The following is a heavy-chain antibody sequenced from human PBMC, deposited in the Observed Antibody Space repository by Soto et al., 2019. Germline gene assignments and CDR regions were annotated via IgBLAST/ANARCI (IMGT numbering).Heavy chain of an antibody. Sequence: ASVKVSCKASGYTFTGYYMHWVRQAPGQGLEWMGWINPNSGGTNYAQKFQGRVTMTRDTSISTAYMELSRLRSDDTAVYYCARDTQGITMVRGVIPYFDYWGQGTLVTVSS. CDR3: ARDTQGITMVRGVIPYFDY. CDR1: GYTFTGYY. V-gene: IGHV1-2*02. CDR2: INPNSGGT. J-gene: IGHJ4*02. D-gene: IGHD3-10*01.